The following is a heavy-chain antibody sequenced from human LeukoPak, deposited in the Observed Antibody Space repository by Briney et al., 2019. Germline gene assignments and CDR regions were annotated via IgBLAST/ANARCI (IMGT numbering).Heavy chain of an antibody. J-gene: IGHJ1*01. D-gene: IGHD6-13*01. CDR3: ARGVSWLSYFQH. CDR1: GYTFTSYD. CDR2: MNPNSGNT. V-gene: IGHV1-8*01. Sequence: ASVKVSCKASGYTFTSYDINGVGQATGQGVEGMGWMNPNSGNTGYAQKFQGRVTMTRNTSISTAYMELSSLRSEDTAVYYCARGVSWLSYFQHWGQGTLVTVSS.